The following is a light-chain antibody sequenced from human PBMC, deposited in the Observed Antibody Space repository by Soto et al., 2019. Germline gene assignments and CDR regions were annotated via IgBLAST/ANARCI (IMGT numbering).Light chain of an antibody. Sequence: EIVLTQSPDTLSLAPGDTATLSCRASQSLSSSYLAWYQQRPGQAPRLLIYDTSTRATGVPTRFSGSRSGAEFTLTINSLQSEDFAVYYCQPYNNWPLTFGGGTKVEIK. J-gene: IGKJ4*01. V-gene: IGKV3-15*01. CDR2: DTS. CDR3: QPYNNWPLT. CDR1: QSLSSSY.